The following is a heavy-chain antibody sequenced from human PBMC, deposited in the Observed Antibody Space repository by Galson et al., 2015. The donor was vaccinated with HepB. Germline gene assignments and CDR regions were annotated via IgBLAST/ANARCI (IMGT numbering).Heavy chain of an antibody. V-gene: IGHV7-4-1*02. CDR3: AREGTLGGSYSFDY. CDR2: INTNTGNP. CDR1: GYTFTSYA. D-gene: IGHD1-26*01. Sequence: SVKVSCKASGYTFTSYAMNWVRQAPGQGLEWMGWINTNTGNPTYAQGFTGRFAFSLDTSVSTAYLQISSLKAEDTAVYYCAREGTLGGSYSFDYWGQGTLVTVSS. J-gene: IGHJ4*02.